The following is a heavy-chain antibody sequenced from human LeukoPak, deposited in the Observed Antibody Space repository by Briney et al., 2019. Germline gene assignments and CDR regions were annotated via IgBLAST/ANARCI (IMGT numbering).Heavy chain of an antibody. V-gene: IGHV3-23*01. CDR2: ISGSGGST. Sequence: PGGSLRLSCAASGFTFSSYAMSWVRQAPGKGLEWVSAISGSGGSTYYADSVKGRFTISRDNSKNTLYLQMNSLRAEDTAVYYCAKGFNEDSGLTEYFQHWGQGTLVTVSS. D-gene: IGHD3-22*01. J-gene: IGHJ1*01. CDR1: GFTFSSYA. CDR3: AKGFNEDSGLTEYFQH.